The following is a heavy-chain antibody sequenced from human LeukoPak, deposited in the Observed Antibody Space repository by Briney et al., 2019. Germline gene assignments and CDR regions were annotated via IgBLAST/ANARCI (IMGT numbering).Heavy chain of an antibody. Sequence: GGSLRLSCAASGFTFSSYAMSWVRQAPGKGLEWFSAISGSGGSTYYADSVKGRFTISRDNSKNTLYLQMNSLRAEDTAVYYCAKDRSSSRGGFDYWGQGTLVTVSS. CDR1: GFTFSSYA. CDR2: ISGSGGST. D-gene: IGHD6-13*01. J-gene: IGHJ4*02. CDR3: AKDRSSSRGGFDY. V-gene: IGHV3-23*01.